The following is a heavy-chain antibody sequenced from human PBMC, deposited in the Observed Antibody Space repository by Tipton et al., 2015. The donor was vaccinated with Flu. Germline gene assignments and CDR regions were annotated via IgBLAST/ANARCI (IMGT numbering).Heavy chain of an antibody. V-gene: IGHV4-39*07. J-gene: IGHJ3*02. Sequence: TLSLTCTVSGGSISSSSYYWGWIRQPPGKGLEWIGSIYYSGSTYYNPSPKSRVTISVDTSKNQFSLKLSSVTAADTAVYYCARERGYYYGSGSYYDAFDIWGQGTMVTVSS. D-gene: IGHD3-10*01. CDR3: ARERGYYYGSGSYYDAFDI. CDR1: GGSISSSSYY. CDR2: IYYSGST.